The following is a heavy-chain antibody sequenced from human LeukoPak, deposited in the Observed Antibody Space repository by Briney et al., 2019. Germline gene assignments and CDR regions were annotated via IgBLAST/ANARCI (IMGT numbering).Heavy chain of an antibody. D-gene: IGHD3-3*01. J-gene: IGHJ6*03. Sequence: SVKVSCKASGYTFTGYYMHWVRQAPGQGLEWMGGIIPILGTANYAQKFQGRVTITADESTSTAYMDLSSLRSEDTAVYYCASTPTYYDFWSGYYNYMDVWGKGTTVTVSS. CDR2: IIPILGTA. CDR3: ASTPTYYDFWSGYYNYMDV. V-gene: IGHV1-69*13. CDR1: GYTFTGYY.